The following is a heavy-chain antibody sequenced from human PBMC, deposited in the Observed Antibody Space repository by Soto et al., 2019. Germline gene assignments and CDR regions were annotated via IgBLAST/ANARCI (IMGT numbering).Heavy chain of an antibody. D-gene: IGHD3-22*01. V-gene: IGHV3-11*01. CDR3: ARDLGYYDSSGYFDY. Sequence: QVQLVESGGGLVKPGGSLRLSCAASGFTFSDSYMSWIRQAPGKGLEWVSYISSSDSIIYYSDSVKGRFIISRDNAKNSLYLQMNSLRAEDTAVYYCARDLGYYDSSGYFDYWGQGTLGTVYS. CDR1: GFTFSDSY. J-gene: IGHJ4*02. CDR2: ISSSDSII.